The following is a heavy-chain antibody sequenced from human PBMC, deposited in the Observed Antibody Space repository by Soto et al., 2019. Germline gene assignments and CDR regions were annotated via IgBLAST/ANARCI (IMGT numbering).Heavy chain of an antibody. CDR3: ARGYRQSGYSSSWVFDY. CDR2: MYYSGST. Sequence: QVQLRESGPGLVKPSQTLSLTCTVSGGSINSGGYYWNWIRQHPGKGLEWIGYMYYSGSTYYNPSLRSRVIISEDTSETNIPLKVSSVTAADTAVYFCARGYRQSGYSSSWVFDYWGQGTLVNVSS. D-gene: IGHD6-13*01. CDR1: GGSINSGGYY. V-gene: IGHV4-31*03. J-gene: IGHJ4*02.